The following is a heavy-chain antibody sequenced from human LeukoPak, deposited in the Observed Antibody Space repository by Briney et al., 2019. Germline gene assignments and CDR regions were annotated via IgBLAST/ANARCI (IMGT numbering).Heavy chain of an antibody. CDR2: ISAYNGNT. CDR1: GYTFTGYY. D-gene: IGHD3-16*01. CDR3: ATSLGGRPSLYYNWFDP. Sequence: ASVKVSCKASGYTFTGYYMHWVRQAPGQGLEWMGWISAYNGNTNYAQKLQGRVTMTTDTSTSTAYMELSSLRSEDTAVYYCATSLGGRPSLYYNWFDPWGQGTLVTVSS. V-gene: IGHV1-18*04. J-gene: IGHJ5*02.